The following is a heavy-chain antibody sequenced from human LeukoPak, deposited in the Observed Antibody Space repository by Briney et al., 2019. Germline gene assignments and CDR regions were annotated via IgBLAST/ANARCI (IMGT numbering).Heavy chain of an antibody. Sequence: SETLSLTCTVSGASISNYYWSWIRQPPGKELEWIGYIYYSGSTNYNPSLKGRVTISVDTSKNQFSLKLSSVTAADTAVYYCARAQPSRPTPLGYWGQGTLVTVSS. CDR1: GASISNYY. J-gene: IGHJ4*02. V-gene: IGHV4-59*01. CDR3: ARAQPSRPTPLGY. D-gene: IGHD1-14*01. CDR2: IYYSGST.